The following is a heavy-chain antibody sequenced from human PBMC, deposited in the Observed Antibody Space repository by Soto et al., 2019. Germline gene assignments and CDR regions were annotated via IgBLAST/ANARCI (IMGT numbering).Heavy chain of an antibody. CDR2: INAGNGNT. CDR3: AGSLRLAGDY. CDR1: GYTFTSYA. Sequence: QVQLVQSGAEVKKPGASVKVSCKASGYTFTSYAMHWVRQAPGQRLEWMGWINAGNGNTKYSQKFQGRVNITRDTSARTACMELSRLKTEDTAGYYGAGSLRLAGDYWGQGTLVTVSS. V-gene: IGHV1-3*01. J-gene: IGHJ4*02.